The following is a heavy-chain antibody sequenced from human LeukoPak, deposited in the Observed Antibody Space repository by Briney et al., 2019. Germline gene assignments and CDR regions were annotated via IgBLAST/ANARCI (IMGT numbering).Heavy chain of an antibody. CDR2: INPNSGGT. V-gene: IGHV1-2*02. CDR1: GYTFTGYY. CDR3: ARGLDIVVVPAAPGY. D-gene: IGHD2-2*03. Sequence: ASVKVSCKASGYTFTGYYMHWVRQAPGQGLEWTGWINPNSGGTNYAQKFQGRVTMTRDTSISTAYMELSRLRSDDTAVYYCARGLDIVVVPAAPGYWGQGTLVTVSS. J-gene: IGHJ4*02.